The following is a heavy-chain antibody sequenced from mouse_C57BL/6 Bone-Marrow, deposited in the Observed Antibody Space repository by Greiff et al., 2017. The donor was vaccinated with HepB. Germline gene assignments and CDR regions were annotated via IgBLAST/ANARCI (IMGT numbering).Heavy chain of an antibody. J-gene: IGHJ4*01. Sequence: EVQLQESGPGLVKPSQSLSLTCSVTGYSITSGYYWNWIRQFPGNKLEWMGYISYDGSNNYNPSLKNRISITRDTSKNQFFLKLNSVTTEDTATYYCAQGGTMVTTLYYYAMDYWGQGTSVTVSS. V-gene: IGHV3-6*01. CDR2: ISYDGSN. CDR1: GYSITSGYY. CDR3: AQGGTMVTTLYYYAMDY. D-gene: IGHD2-1*01.